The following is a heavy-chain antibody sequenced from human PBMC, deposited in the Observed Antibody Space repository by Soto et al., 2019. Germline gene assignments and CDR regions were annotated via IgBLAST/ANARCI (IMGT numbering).Heavy chain of an antibody. D-gene: IGHD6-13*01. J-gene: IGHJ5*01. CDR3: ARGGYNSPWYGGPGYWFDS. Sequence: SETLSLTCTVSGGSIRSDCWSWIRQPPGKGLEWIGYIHNSGRTSYNPSLKSRITISLDTSENQFSLQLDSVTAADTAIYFCARGGYNSPWYGGPGYWFDSWGHGTLVTVSS. V-gene: IGHV4-59*01. CDR2: IHNSGRT. CDR1: GGSIRSDC.